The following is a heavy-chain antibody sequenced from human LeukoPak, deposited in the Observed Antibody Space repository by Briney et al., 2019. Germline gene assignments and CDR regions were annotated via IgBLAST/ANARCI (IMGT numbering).Heavy chain of an antibody. V-gene: IGHV4-39*01. J-gene: IGHJ4*02. CDR1: GGSISSSGYY. CDR2: IYQSGRT. D-gene: IGHD2-15*01. CDR3: ARHGGSSSIDK. Sequence: SETLSLTCIVSGGSISSSGYYWAWLRQSPGKGLEWIGSIYQSGRTYYNPSLKSRVAIYVDMYVNRFSMTLSAVTAADTAVFYCARHGGSSSIDKWGQGTLVAVSS.